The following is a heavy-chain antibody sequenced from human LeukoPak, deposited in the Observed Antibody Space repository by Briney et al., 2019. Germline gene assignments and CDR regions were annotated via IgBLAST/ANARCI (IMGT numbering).Heavy chain of an antibody. CDR3: ARELREGMAPEIDTYAFEI. Sequence: ASMKVSCKASGYTFISNGISWVRQAPGQGLEWMGWISAHNGDTNYAQKFQGRVTMTTDTSTSTIYMELRSLRSDDTAVYYCARELREGMAPEIDTYAFEIWGQGAMVTASS. CDR2: ISAHNGDT. V-gene: IGHV1-18*01. J-gene: IGHJ3*02. CDR1: GYTFISNG. D-gene: IGHD5-24*01.